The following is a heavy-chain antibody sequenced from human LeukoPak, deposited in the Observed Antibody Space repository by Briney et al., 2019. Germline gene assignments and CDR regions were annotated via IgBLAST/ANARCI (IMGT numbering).Heavy chain of an antibody. CDR3: ARDLSSFGRSGLDP. V-gene: IGHV3-21*01. CDR2: ISSSSSYI. D-gene: IGHD6-13*01. CDR1: GFTFSSYS. Sequence: GGSLRLSCAASGFTFSSYSMNWVRQAPGKGLEWVSSISSSSSYIYYADSVKGRFTISRDNAKNSLYLQMNSLRAEDAAVYYCARDLSSFGRSGLDPWGQGTLVTVSS. J-gene: IGHJ5*02.